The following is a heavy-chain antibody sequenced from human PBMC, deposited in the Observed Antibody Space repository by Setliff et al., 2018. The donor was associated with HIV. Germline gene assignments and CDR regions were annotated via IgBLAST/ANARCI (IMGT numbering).Heavy chain of an antibody. CDR3: ARVNPFLYYYDTSGHSGAFDI. J-gene: IGHJ3*02. CDR1: GYSFTGYY. D-gene: IGHD3-22*01. CDR2: INSNSGGT. V-gene: IGHV1-2*02. Sequence: GASVKVSCKASGYSFTGYYMNWMRQAPGQGLEWMGWINSNSGGTNYAQKFQGRVTVTRDTSISTAYMELSRLRSDDTAVYYCARVNPFLYYYDTSGHSGAFDIWGQGTVVTVS.